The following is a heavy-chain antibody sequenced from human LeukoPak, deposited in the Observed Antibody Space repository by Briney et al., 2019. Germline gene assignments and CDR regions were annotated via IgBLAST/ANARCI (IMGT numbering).Heavy chain of an antibody. D-gene: IGHD4-11*01. CDR2: INHSGST. V-gene: IGHV4-34*01. CDR1: GGSFSSYY. Sequence: ETLSLTCAVYGGSFSSYYWSWIRQPPGKGLEWIGEINHSGSTNYNPSLKSRVTISVDTSKNQFSLKLSSVTAADTAVYYCARNKPISVYSNYGNWFDPWGQGTLVTVSS. CDR3: ARNKPISVYSNYGNWFDP. J-gene: IGHJ5*02.